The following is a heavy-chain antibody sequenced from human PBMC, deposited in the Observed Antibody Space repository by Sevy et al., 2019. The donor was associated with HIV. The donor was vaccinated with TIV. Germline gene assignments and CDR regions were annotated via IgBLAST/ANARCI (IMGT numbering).Heavy chain of an antibody. CDR2: ISHSGST. CDR1: GDSISDYY. D-gene: IGHD3-16*01. CDR3: AGGKVLTDY. J-gene: IGHJ4*02. Sequence: SETLSLTCNVSGDSISDYYWSWIRQSPWKGLEWIGYISHSGSTKHNPSLKKRVTLTADTSKNQISLKLTFVTAADTAVYYCAGGKVLTDYWGQGTLVTVSS. V-gene: IGHV4-59*01.